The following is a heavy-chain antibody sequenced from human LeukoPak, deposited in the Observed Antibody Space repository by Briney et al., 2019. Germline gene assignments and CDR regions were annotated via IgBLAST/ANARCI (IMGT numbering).Heavy chain of an antibody. Sequence: GGSLRLSCAASGFTFSSYGMHWVRQAPGKGLEWVAVISYDGSNKYYADSVKGRFTISRDNSKNTLYLQMNSLRAEDTAVYYCAKDKVQLWDYFDYWGQGTLVTVSS. D-gene: IGHD5-18*01. CDR3: AKDKVQLWDYFDY. CDR2: ISYDGSNK. J-gene: IGHJ4*02. V-gene: IGHV3-30*18. CDR1: GFTFSSYG.